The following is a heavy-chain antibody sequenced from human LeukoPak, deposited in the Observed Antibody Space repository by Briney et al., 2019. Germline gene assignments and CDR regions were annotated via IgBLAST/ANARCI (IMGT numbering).Heavy chain of an antibody. CDR3: ARVWGGYDSYGMDV. D-gene: IGHD2-15*01. V-gene: IGHV4-59*01. J-gene: IGHJ6*02. Sequence: SETLSLTCTVSGSSISSYYWSWIRQPPGKGLEWIGYIYYSGSTNYNPSLKSRVTISVDTSRNQFSLKLSSVTAADTAVYYCARVWGGYDSYGMDVWGQGTMVTVSS. CDR1: GSSISSYY. CDR2: IYYSGST.